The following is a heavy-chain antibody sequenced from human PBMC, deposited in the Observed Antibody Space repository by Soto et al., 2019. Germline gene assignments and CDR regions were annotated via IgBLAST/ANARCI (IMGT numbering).Heavy chain of an antibody. D-gene: IGHD3-10*01. J-gene: IGHJ4*02. V-gene: IGHV3-30-3*01. CDR3: AREGLLWFGELLHPGYYFDY. CDR2: ISYDGSNK. Sequence: QVQLVESGGGVVQPGRSLRLSCAASGFTFSSYAMHWVRQAPGKGLEWVAVISYDGSNKYYADSVKGRFTISRDNSKNTLYLQMNSLRAEDTTVYYCAREGLLWFGELLHPGYYFDYWGQGTLVTVSS. CDR1: GFTFSSYA.